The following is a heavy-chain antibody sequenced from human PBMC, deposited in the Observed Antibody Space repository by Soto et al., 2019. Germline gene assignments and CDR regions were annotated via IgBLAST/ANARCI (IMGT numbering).Heavy chain of an antibody. J-gene: IGHJ4*02. V-gene: IGHV1-3*01. CDR2: INAGNGNT. CDR3: ARVACTGGRCYYDY. Sequence: ASVKVSCKASGYTFTSYAMHRVRQAPGQRLEWMGWINAGNGNTKYSQRFQGRVTMTRNTAISTAYMELSSLRSEDTAMYYCARVACTGGRCYYDYWGQGTLVTVSS. D-gene: IGHD2-8*02. CDR1: GYTFTSYA.